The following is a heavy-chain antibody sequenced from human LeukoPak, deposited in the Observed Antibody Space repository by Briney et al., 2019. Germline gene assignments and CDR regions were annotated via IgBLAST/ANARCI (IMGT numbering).Heavy chain of an antibody. CDR2: INPNSGGT. Sequence: SVKVCCKASGYTFTGYYMHWVRQAPGQGLEWMGWINPNSGGTNYAQKFQGRVTMTRDTSISTAYMELSRLRSDDTAVYYCARDRSPHYYDSSGYDIGPWLLYWGQGTLVTVSS. J-gene: IGHJ4*02. CDR1: GYTFTGYY. D-gene: IGHD3-22*01. V-gene: IGHV1-2*02. CDR3: ARDRSPHYYDSSGYDIGPWLLY.